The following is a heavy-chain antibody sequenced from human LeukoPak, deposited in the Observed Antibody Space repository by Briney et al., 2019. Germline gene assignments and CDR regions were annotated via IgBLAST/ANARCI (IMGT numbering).Heavy chain of an antibody. CDR3: ARGQYSSAPLI. CDR2: IYPGDSDT. CDR1: GYSFTSYW. Sequence: GESLKISCKGSGYSFTSYWIGWARQMPGQGLEWMGIIYPGDSDTRYSPSFQGQVTISADKSISTAYLQWSSLKASDTAKYYCARGQYSSAPLIWGQGTMVTVSS. V-gene: IGHV5-51*01. D-gene: IGHD6-25*01. J-gene: IGHJ3*02.